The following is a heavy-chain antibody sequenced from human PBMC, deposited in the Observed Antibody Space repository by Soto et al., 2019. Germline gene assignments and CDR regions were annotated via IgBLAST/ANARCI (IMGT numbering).Heavy chain of an antibody. CDR1: GFTFSSNS. D-gene: IGHD3-10*01. Sequence: GGSLRLSCAASGFTFSSNSMNWVRQAPGKGLEWVSYISSSSSTIYYADSVKGRFTISRDNAKNSLYLQMNGLRDEDTAVYYCARDRTYYYGSGSYYNPSFDIWGQGTMVTVSS. V-gene: IGHV3-48*02. CDR2: ISSSSSTI. J-gene: IGHJ3*02. CDR3: ARDRTYYYGSGSYYNPSFDI.